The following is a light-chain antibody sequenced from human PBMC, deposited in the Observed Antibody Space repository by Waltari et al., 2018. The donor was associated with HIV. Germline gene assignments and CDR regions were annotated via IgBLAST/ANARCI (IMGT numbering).Light chain of an antibody. V-gene: IGLV2-14*01. CDR3: TSYTSSSTVL. CDR2: EVT. Sequence: QSALTQPASVSGSPGQSITISCTRTNSDVGGYDSVSWYQQHPGNAPKLIIYEVTYRPSGVSNRFSGSKSGNTASLTISGLQAEDEADYYCTSYTSSSTVLFGGGTKLTVL. CDR1: NSDVGGYDS. J-gene: IGLJ2*01.